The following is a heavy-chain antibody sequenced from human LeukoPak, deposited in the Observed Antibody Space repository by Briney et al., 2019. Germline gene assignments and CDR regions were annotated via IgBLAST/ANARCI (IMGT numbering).Heavy chain of an antibody. CDR1: GYTFTSYG. Sequence: ASVKVSCKASGYTFTSYGISWVRQAPGQGLEWMGWISAYNGNTNYAQKLQGRVTMTTDTSTSTAYMELRSLRSDDTAVYYCARTFGTTVTTPYYYYYGMDVWGQGTTVTVSS. CDR3: ARTFGTTVTTPYYYYYGMDV. J-gene: IGHJ6*02. CDR2: ISAYNGNT. D-gene: IGHD4-17*01. V-gene: IGHV1-18*01.